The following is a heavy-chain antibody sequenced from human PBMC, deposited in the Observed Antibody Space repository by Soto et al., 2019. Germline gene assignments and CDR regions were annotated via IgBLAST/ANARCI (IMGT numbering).Heavy chain of an antibody. J-gene: IGHJ4*02. Sequence: EVQLVESGGGLVQPGWSLRLSCAASGFSFTNYWMSWVRQAPGKGLEWVANIKQDGSEKYYVDPVKGRFTISRYNAKNSLYLQMNSLRAEDTAVYYCARVSYGDYYFDCWGQGTLVTVSS. V-gene: IGHV3-7*03. CDR3: ARVSYGDYYFDC. CDR2: IKQDGSEK. CDR1: GFSFTNYW. D-gene: IGHD4-17*01.